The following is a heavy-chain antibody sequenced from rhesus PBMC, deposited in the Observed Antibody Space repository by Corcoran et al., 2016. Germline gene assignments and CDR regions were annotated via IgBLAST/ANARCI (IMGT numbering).Heavy chain of an antibody. CDR2: IYGSSTST. CDR3: AREGIAAAGTGYYGLDS. V-gene: IGHV4S10*01. Sequence: QVQLQESGPGVVKPSETLSLTCAVSGGSISDSYRWSWLRPPPGKGLEWIGYIYGSSTSTNYNPSLKRRVTISKDTSKNQFSMKLSSVTAADTAVYYCAREGIAAAGTGYYGLDSWGQGVVVTVSS. D-gene: IGHD6-25*01. J-gene: IGHJ6*01. CDR1: GGSISDSYR.